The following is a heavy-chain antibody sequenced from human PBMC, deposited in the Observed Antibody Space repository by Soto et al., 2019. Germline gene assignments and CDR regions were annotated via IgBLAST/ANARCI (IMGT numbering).Heavy chain of an antibody. Sequence: GGSLRLSCAAFGFAISGKKYVAWVRQAPGKGLEWVSALYDLDGSFYAASVKGRFTTSSDSSKTTVYLQMNDLRPDDTAVYYCATWHEREHAYDVWGQGTTVTVSS. CDR3: ATWHEREHAYDV. V-gene: IGHV3-53*01. J-gene: IGHJ3*01. CDR2: LYDLDGS. CDR1: GFAISGKKY. D-gene: IGHD1-1*01.